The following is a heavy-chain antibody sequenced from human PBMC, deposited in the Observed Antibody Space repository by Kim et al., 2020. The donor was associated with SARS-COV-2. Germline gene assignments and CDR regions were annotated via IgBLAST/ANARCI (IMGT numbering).Heavy chain of an antibody. D-gene: IGHD7-27*01. J-gene: IGHJ4*02. CDR2: IKEDGSDK. CDR1: GFIFSNFW. CDR3: TRSGRGDY. V-gene: IGHV3-7*01. Sequence: GGSLRLSCAASGFIFSNFWMSWVRQAPGKGLEWVAIIKEDGSDKYYVDSVTGRFTISRDNAKNSLYLQMNSLRAEDTAVYYCTRSGRGDYWGQGTLVTVS.